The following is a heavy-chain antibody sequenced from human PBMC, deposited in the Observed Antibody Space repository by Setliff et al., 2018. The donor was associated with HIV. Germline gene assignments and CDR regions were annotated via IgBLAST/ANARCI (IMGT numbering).Heavy chain of an antibody. CDR1: GFTFSNAW. J-gene: IGHJ3*02. CDR2: IKSKTDGGTT. V-gene: IGHV3-15*01. D-gene: IGHD1-1*01. CDR3: TTDHWNEDAFDI. Sequence: PGGSLRLSCAASGFTFSNAWMSWVRQAPGKGLEWVGRIKSKTDGGTTDYAAPVKGRFTISRDDSKNTLYLQMNSLKTEDTAVYYCTTDHWNEDAFDIWGQGTMVTVSS.